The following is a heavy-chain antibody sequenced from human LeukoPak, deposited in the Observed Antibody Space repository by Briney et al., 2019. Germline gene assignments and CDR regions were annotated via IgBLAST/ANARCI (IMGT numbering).Heavy chain of an antibody. Sequence: GGSLRLSCAASGFTFSNYWMTWVRQAPGKGLEWVAHINQDGSEEHYMDSAKARFTISRDNAKNSLSLQMNSLRAEDTAVYYCVRDGGVSGYDLLDYWSQGTLVTVSS. CDR3: VRDGGVSGYDLLDY. CDR1: GFTFSNYW. J-gene: IGHJ4*02. CDR2: INQDGSEE. V-gene: IGHV3-7*01. D-gene: IGHD5-12*01.